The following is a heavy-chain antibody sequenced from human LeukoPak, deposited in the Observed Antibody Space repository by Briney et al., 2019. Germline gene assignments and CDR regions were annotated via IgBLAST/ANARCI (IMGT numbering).Heavy chain of an antibody. CDR1: GFTFSSYA. Sequence: PGGSLILSCAASGFTFSSYAMSWVRQPPGKGLNWVSSISGSGGNTFYADSVKGRFTISRDNSKNTLYLQMNSLRAEDTAVYYCARDWPSEWQHLPDYDAVDIWGQGTMVTVSS. J-gene: IGHJ3*02. D-gene: IGHD6-13*01. CDR3: ARDWPSEWQHLPDYDAVDI. V-gene: IGHV3-23*01. CDR2: ISGSGGNT.